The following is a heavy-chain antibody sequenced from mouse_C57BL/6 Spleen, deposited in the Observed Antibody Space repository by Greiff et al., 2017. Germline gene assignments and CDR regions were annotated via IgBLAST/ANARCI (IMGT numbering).Heavy chain of an antibody. Sequence: VQLQQSGPELVKPGASVKISCKASGYTFTDYYMNWVKQSHGKSLEWIGDINPNNGGTSYNQKFKGKATLTVDKSSSTAYMELRSLTSEDSAVYYCARRGYYDYWYFDVWGTGTTVTVSS. D-gene: IGHD2-4*01. V-gene: IGHV1-26*01. CDR2: INPNNGGT. CDR1: GYTFTDYY. CDR3: ARRGYYDYWYFDV. J-gene: IGHJ1*03.